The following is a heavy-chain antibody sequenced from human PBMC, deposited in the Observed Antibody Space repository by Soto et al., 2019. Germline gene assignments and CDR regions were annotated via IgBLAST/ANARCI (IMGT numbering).Heavy chain of an antibody. V-gene: IGHV3-23*01. CDR1: GFTFSSYA. J-gene: IGHJ4*02. Sequence: AGSLRLSCAASGFTFSSYAMSWVRQAPGKGLERVSAISGSGGSSYYADAVKGRFTISRDNSKNTMYLQMNSLRAEDTAEYYCAKGGLLVGATDYRGEGSLVTVSS. CDR3: AKGGLLVGATDY. CDR2: ISGSGGSS. D-gene: IGHD1-26*01.